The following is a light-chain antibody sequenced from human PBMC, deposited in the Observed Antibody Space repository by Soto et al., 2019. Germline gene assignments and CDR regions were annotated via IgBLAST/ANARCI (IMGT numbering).Light chain of an antibody. J-gene: IGLJ1*01. V-gene: IGLV2-23*01. CDR1: SSDVGSYNL. CDR3: CSYAGSSTFYV. CDR2: EGS. Sequence: QSALTQPASVSGSPGQSITSSCTGTSSDVGSYNLVSWYQQHPGKAPKLMIYEGSKRPSGVSNRFSGPKSGNTASLTISGLQAEDEADYYCCSYAGSSTFYVFGTGTKVTVL.